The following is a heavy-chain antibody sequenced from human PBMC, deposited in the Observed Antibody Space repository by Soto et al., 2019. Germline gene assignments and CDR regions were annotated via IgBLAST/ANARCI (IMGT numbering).Heavy chain of an antibody. D-gene: IGHD2-21*01. V-gene: IGHV3-74*01. J-gene: IGHJ5*02. CDR2: IDNDGSA. Sequence: QLVESGGGLVQPGGSLRISCAASGSTFGTYWMHWVRQAPGKGLVWVSRIDNDGSAVYADSVKGRFTTSRDNAKNTVYLQMNSLGDEDTAVYYCARDIPHYWFDAWGQGTQVNVSS. CDR3: ARDIPHYWFDA. CDR1: GSTFGTYW.